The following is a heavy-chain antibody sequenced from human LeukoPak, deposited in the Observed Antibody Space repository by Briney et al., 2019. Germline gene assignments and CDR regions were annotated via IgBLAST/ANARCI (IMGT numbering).Heavy chain of an antibody. D-gene: IGHD3-10*01. CDR1: GGSVNSYY. V-gene: IGHV4-4*07. CDR3: ARAGALRARDLYYMDV. Sequence: SETLSLTCTVSGGSVNSYYWSWIRQPAGKGLEWIGRIYTSGSTNYNPSLKSRVTISVDTSKNQFSLKLSSVTAADTAVYYCARAGALRARDLYYMDVWGKGTTVTVSS. J-gene: IGHJ6*03. CDR2: IYTSGST.